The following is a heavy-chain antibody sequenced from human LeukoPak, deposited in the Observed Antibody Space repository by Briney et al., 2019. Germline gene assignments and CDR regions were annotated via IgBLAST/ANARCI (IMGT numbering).Heavy chain of an antibody. CDR3: ARDQFQYCSSTSCSAPFDY. V-gene: IGHV3-43D*03. CDR2: ITWDAGST. Sequence: GGSLRLSCAASGFTFDDYAMHWVRQAPGKGLEWVSLITWDAGSTYYADSVKGRFTISRDNSRHSLYLQMNSLRAEDTALYYCARDQFQYCSSTSCSAPFDYWGQGTLVTVSS. CDR1: GFTFDDYA. D-gene: IGHD2-2*01. J-gene: IGHJ4*02.